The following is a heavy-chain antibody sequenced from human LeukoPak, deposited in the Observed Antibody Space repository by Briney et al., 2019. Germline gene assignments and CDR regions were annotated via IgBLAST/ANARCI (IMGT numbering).Heavy chain of an antibody. CDR3: ARDGPTLYYYDSSGGYFDY. J-gene: IGHJ4*02. Sequence: GGSLRLSCAASGFTFSSYSMNWARQAQGKGLEWVSSIISSSSYIYYADSVKGRFTISRDNAKISLYLQMNSLRAEDTAVYYCARDGPTLYYYDSSGGYFDYWGQGTLVTVSS. CDR2: IISSSSYI. V-gene: IGHV3-21*01. CDR1: GFTFSSYS. D-gene: IGHD3-22*01.